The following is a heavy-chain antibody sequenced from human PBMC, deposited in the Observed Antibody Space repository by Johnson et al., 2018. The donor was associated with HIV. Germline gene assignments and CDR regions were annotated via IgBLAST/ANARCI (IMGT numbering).Heavy chain of an antibody. D-gene: IGHD1-26*01. CDR2: IGTAGDT. V-gene: IGHV3-13*01. CDR1: GFTFSSYD. Sequence: MLLVESGGGLVQPGGSLRLSCAASGFTFSSYDMHWVRQATGKGLEWVSAIGTAGDTYYPGSVKGRFTISRDNSKNTLYLQMNSLRAEDTAVYYCAQENFEWELGAFDIWGHGTMVTVSS. J-gene: IGHJ3*02. CDR3: AQENFEWELGAFDI.